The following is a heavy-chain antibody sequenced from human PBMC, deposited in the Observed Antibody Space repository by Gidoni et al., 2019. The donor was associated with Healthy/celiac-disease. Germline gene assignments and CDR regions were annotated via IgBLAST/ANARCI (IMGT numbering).Heavy chain of an antibody. D-gene: IGHD6-13*01. V-gene: IGHV3-11*01. J-gene: IGHJ3*02. CDR1: GFTFSDYY. CDR3: ARDLPAPFIAEPFRAFDI. CDR2: ISSSGSTI. Sequence: QVQLVESGGGLVKPGGSLRLSCAASGFTFSDYYMSWIRQAPGKGLELVSYISSSGSTIYYADSVKGRFTISRDNAKNTLYLQMNSLRAEDTAVYYCARDLPAPFIAEPFRAFDIWGQGTMVTVSS.